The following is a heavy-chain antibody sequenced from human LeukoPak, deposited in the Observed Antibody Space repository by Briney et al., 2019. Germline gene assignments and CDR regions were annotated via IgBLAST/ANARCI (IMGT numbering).Heavy chain of an antibody. CDR1: GGTFSSYA. J-gene: IGHJ4*02. CDR2: IIPILGIA. CDR3: ARDFSHGDYYFDY. V-gene: IGHV1-69*04. D-gene: IGHD4-17*01. Sequence: ASVKVSCKASGGTFSSYAISWVRQAPGQGLEWMGRIIPILGIANYTQKFQGRVTITADKSTSTAYMELSSLRSEDTAVYYCARDFSHGDYYFDYWGQGTLVTVSS.